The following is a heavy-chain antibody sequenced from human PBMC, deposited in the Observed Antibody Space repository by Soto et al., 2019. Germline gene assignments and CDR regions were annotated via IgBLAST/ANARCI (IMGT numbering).Heavy chain of an antibody. J-gene: IGHJ6*02. CDR1: GGSFSSYA. Sequence: SVKVSCKASGGSFSSYAISWVRRAPGQGLEWMGGIIPIFGTANYAQKFQGRVTITADESTSTAYMELSSLRSEDTAVYYCARDRVRGQQLGKQAHRMAVWAQVTTVPVSS. V-gene: IGHV1-69*13. D-gene: IGHD6-13*01. CDR2: IIPIFGTA. CDR3: ARDRVRGQQLGKQAHRMAV.